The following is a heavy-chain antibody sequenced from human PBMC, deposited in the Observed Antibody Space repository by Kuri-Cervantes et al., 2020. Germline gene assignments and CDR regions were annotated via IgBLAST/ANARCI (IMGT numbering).Heavy chain of an antibody. Sequence: GESLKISCAASGFTFDDYAMHWVRQAPGKGLEWVSLISWDGGSTYYADSVKGRFTISRDNSKNSLYLQMNSLRAEDTALYYCARDEDCSGGSCFSAYWGQGTLVTVSS. J-gene: IGHJ4*02. CDR2: ISWDGGST. V-gene: IGHV3-43D*04. D-gene: IGHD2-15*01. CDR3: ARDEDCSGGSCFSAY. CDR1: GFTFDDYA.